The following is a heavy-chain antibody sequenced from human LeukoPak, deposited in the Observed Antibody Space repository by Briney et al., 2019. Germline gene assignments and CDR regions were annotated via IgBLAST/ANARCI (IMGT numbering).Heavy chain of an antibody. CDR1: GGSFGGYY. J-gene: IGHJ2*01. Sequence: SETLSLTCAVYGGSFGGYYWSWIRQPPGKGLEWIGEINHSGSTNYNPSLKSRVTISVDTSKNQFSLKLSSVTAADTAVYYCARGDTAPRPGRYFDLWGRGTLVTVSS. CDR3: ARGDTAPRPGRYFDL. D-gene: IGHD2-2*02. CDR2: INHSGST. V-gene: IGHV4-34*01.